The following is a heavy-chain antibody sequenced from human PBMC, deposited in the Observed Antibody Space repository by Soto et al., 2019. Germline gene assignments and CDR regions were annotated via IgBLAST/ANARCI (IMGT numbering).Heavy chain of an antibody. J-gene: IGHJ6*02. D-gene: IGHD6-13*01. CDR3: TRELQQGFGMSYSYYGMDV. V-gene: IGHV3-49*03. CDR2: IRSKAYGGTT. CDR1: GFTFGDYA. Sequence: GSLRLSCTASGFTFGDYAMSWFRQAPGKGLEWVGFIRSKAYGGTTEYAASVKGRFTISRDDSKSIAYLQMNSLKTEDTAVYYCTRELQQGFGMSYSYYGMDVWGQGTTVTVSS.